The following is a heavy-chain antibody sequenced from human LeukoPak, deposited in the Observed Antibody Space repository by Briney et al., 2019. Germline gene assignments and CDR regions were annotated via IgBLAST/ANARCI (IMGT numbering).Heavy chain of an antibody. V-gene: IGHV4-38-2*02. Sequence: SETLTLTCSVSGYSITNACYWGLIQASPGGGLEGIGSIYHTGTTDYDPSLESRVTISLDTSKNQFSVRLNYVATADTAVYYCARGGRSMGHNWFDPWGQGTLVTVSS. CDR1: GYSITNACY. CDR3: ARGGRSMGHNWFDP. CDR2: IYHTGTT. J-gene: IGHJ5*02. D-gene: IGHD1-26*01.